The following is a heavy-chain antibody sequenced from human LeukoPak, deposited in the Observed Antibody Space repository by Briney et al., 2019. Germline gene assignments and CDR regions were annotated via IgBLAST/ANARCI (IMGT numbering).Heavy chain of an antibody. V-gene: IGHV3-48*02. Sequence: PGGSLRLSCAASDFTFNKDWMNWVRQAPGKGLKWVSYISSSSSTIYYADSVKGRFTISRDNAKNSLDLQMNSLRDEDTAVYYCARARASGRSGFDYWGQGTLVTVSS. J-gene: IGHJ4*02. D-gene: IGHD2-15*01. CDR2: ISSSSSTI. CDR3: ARARASGRSGFDY. CDR1: DFTFNKDW.